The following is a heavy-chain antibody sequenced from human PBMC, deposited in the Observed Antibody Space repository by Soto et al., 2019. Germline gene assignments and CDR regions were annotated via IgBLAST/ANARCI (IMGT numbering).Heavy chain of an antibody. CDR1: GYTFTSYG. Sequence: ASVKVSCKASGYTFTSYGISWVRQAPGQGLEWMGWISAYNGNTNYAQKLQGRVTMTTDTSTSTAYMELRSLRSDDTAVYYCARDSMVRGVINYYYYGMDVWGQGTTVTVS. V-gene: IGHV1-18*01. CDR3: ARDSMVRGVINYYYYGMDV. J-gene: IGHJ6*02. CDR2: ISAYNGNT. D-gene: IGHD3-10*01.